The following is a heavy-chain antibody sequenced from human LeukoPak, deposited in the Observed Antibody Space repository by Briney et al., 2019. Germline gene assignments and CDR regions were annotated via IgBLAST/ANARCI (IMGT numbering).Heavy chain of an antibody. Sequence: SETLSLTCTVSGGSISSYYWSWIRQPPGKGLEWIGYIYYSGSTNYNPSLKSRVTISVDTSKNQFSLKLSSVTAADTAVYYCARWGYYGSGSYPNWFDPWGQGTLSPSPQ. J-gene: IGHJ5*02. CDR3: ARWGYYGSGSYPNWFDP. CDR2: IYYSGST. D-gene: IGHD3-10*01. CDR1: GGSISSYY. V-gene: IGHV4-59*08.